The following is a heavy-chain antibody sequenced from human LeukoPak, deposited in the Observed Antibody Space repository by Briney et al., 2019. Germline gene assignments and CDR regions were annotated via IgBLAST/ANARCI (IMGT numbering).Heavy chain of an antibody. CDR3: ARQDRYCTNGVCYLDAFDI. CDR1: GYSFTSYW. J-gene: IGHJ3*02. CDR2: IYPGDSDT. D-gene: IGHD2-8*01. V-gene: IGHV5-51*01. Sequence: PGESLKISCKGSGYSFTSYWIGWVRQMPGKGPEWMGIIYPGDSDTRYSPSFQGQVTISADKSISTAYLQWSSLKASDTAMYYCARQDRYCTNGVCYLDAFDIWGQGTMVTVSS.